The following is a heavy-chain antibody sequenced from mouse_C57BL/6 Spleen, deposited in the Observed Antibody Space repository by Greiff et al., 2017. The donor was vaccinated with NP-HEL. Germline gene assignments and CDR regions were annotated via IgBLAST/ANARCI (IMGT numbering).Heavy chain of an antibody. Sequence: EVQLQQSGPELVKPGASVKMSCKASGYTFTDYNMHWVKQSHGKSLEWIGYINPNNGGTSYNQKFKGKATLTVNKSSSTAYMELLSLTSEASAVYYCARYSVTKAMDYWGQGTSVTVSS. CDR1: GYTFTDYN. V-gene: IGHV1-22*01. J-gene: IGHJ4*01. D-gene: IGHD2-13*01. CDR3: ARYSVTKAMDY. CDR2: INPNNGGT.